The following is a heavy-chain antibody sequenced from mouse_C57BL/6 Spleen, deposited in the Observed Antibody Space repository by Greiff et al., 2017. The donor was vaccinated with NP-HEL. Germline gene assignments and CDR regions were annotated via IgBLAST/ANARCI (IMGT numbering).Heavy chain of an antibody. Sequence: VQLQQPGTELVKPGASVKLSCKASGYTFTSYWMHWVKQRPGQGLEWIGNINPSNGGTNYNEKFKSKATLTVDTSSSTAYMQLSSLTSEDSAVYYCARADYYGSSDWYFDVWGTGTTVTVSS. D-gene: IGHD1-1*01. CDR1: GYTFTSYW. CDR3: ARADYYGSSDWYFDV. V-gene: IGHV1-53*01. CDR2: INPSNGGT. J-gene: IGHJ1*03.